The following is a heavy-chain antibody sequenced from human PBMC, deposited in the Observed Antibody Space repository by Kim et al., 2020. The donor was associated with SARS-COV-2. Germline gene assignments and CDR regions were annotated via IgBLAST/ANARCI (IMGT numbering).Heavy chain of an antibody. CDR2: IIPIFGTA. D-gene: IGHD5-18*01. CDR3: ARVVDTAMTFDY. CDR1: GGTFSSYA. V-gene: IGHV1-69*13. Sequence: SVKVSCKASGGTFSSYAISWVRQAPGQGLEWMGGIIPIFGTANYAQKFQGRVTITADESTSTAYMELSSLRSEDTAVYYCARVVDTAMTFDYWGQGTLVTVSS. J-gene: IGHJ4*02.